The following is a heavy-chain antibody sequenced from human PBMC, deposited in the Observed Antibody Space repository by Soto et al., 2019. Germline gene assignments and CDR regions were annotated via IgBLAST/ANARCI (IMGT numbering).Heavy chain of an antibody. J-gene: IGHJ4*02. CDR1: GFTFSSYV. V-gene: IGHV3-23*01. CDR2: MSGSGGST. Sequence: EVQLLESGGGLVQPGGSLRLSCAASGFTFSSYVMSWVRQAPGKGLEWVSAMSGSGGSTYYADSVKGRFTISRDNSKNTLYLQMNSLRAEDTAVYYCAKRGRGAVAFDYWGQGTLVTVSS. CDR3: AKRGRGAVAFDY. D-gene: IGHD6-19*01.